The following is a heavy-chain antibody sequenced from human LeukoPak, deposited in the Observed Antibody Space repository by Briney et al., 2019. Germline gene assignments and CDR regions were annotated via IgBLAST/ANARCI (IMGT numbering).Heavy chain of an antibody. V-gene: IGHV1-69*05. CDR2: IIPIFGTA. Sequence: SVKVSCKASGGTFSSYAISWVRQAPGQGLEWMGGIIPIFGTANYAQKFQGRVTITTDESTSTAYMELSSLRSEDTAVYYCARDHYDFWSGHKNRMSFVRTNYYYYMDVWAKGPRSPSP. D-gene: IGHD3-3*01. CDR1: GGTFSSYA. J-gene: IGHJ6*03. CDR3: ARDHYDFWSGHKNRMSFVRTNYYYYMDV.